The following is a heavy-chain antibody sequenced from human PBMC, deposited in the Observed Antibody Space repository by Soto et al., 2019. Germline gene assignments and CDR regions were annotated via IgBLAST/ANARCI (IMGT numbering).Heavy chain of an antibody. V-gene: IGHV4-4*02. CDR2: IYHSGTT. CDR1: GDSITRTTW. Sequence: QVQLQESGPGLVKPSGTLSLTCGVSGDSITRTTWWSWVRKPPARGLEWIGEIYHSGTTHYNPTLKSRITKVLDASKNHCALNLSSVTAADTAVYYCARLKGPDHYGLDVWGQGTTVSVFS. CDR3: ARLKGPDHYGLDV. J-gene: IGHJ6*02.